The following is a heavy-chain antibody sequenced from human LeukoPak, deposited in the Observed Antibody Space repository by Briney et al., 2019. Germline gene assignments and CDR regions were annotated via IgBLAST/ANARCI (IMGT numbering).Heavy chain of an antibody. J-gene: IGHJ4*02. V-gene: IGHV3-33*08. CDR2: IWYDGSNK. CDR1: GFTFYTYD. CDR3: ARRGSSWSFDY. D-gene: IGHD6-13*01. Sequence: KAGRSLRLSCAASGFTFYTYDMHWVRQAPGKGLEWVAVIWYDGSNKYYADSVKGRLTISRDNSKNTLYLQMNSLRAEDTAVYYCARRGSSWSFDYWGQGTLVTVSS.